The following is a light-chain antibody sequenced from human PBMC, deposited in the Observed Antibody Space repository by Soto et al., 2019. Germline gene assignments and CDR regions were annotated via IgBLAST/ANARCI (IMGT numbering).Light chain of an antibody. Sequence: DIQMTQSPSSVSASVGDRVTINCRASQGIGSSLAWYQQKPGKAPNLLIYAASTFQSGVPSRFDASGSGTDFTLTISSLQPEDFGIYYCQQAKSFPWTFGQGTMVGIK. CDR1: QGIGSS. CDR2: AAS. J-gene: IGKJ1*01. V-gene: IGKV1-12*01. CDR3: QQAKSFPWT.